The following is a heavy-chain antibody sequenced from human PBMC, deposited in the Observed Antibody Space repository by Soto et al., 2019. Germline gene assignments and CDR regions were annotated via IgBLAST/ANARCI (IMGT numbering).Heavy chain of an antibody. D-gene: IGHD4-17*01. Sequence: GGSLRLSCAASGLTFTRFWMSWVRQAPGKGLEWAANIKQDGSEQNYVDSVKGRFTISRDNANNLLYLQMDSLRAEDTAMYYCVRDSSYADPLWAFDIWGRGTMVTVSS. V-gene: IGHV3-7*01. CDR2: IKQDGSEQ. J-gene: IGHJ3*02. CDR1: GLTFTRFW. CDR3: VRDSSYADPLWAFDI.